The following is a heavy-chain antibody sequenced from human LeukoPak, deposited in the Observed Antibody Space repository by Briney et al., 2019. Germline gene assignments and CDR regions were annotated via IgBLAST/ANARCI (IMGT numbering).Heavy chain of an antibody. J-gene: IGHJ6*03. CDR1: GFNFDDYG. Sequence: PGGSLRLSCAASGFNFDDYGMSWVRQAPGKGLEWVSGINWNGGNTGYADSVKGRFTLSRDSAKNSLYLQMNSLRAEDTAVYYCAREKYSGTYTGSYYYYYYMDVWGKGTTVTVSS. D-gene: IGHD1-26*01. CDR3: AREKYSGTYTGSYYYYYYMDV. V-gene: IGHV3-20*04. CDR2: INWNGGNT.